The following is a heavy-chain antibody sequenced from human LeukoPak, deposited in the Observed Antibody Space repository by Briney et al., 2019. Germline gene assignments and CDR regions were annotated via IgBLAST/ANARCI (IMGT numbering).Heavy chain of an antibody. CDR1: RLTFSIYW. Sequence: PGGSLRLSCASSRLTFSIYWMSWVRQAPGKGLEWVGRIRTKADGGTTDYAAPVKGGFTISRDDSKNTLYLQMNSLKTEDTAVYSCATGGHYFGAWGQGTLVTVSS. CDR3: ATGGHYFGA. D-gene: IGHD3-10*01. V-gene: IGHV3-15*01. J-gene: IGHJ4*02. CDR2: IRTKADGGTT.